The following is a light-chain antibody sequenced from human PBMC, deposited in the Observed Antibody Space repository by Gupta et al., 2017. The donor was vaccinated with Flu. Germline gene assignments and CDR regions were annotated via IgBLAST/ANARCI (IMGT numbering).Light chain of an antibody. CDR2: GAS. CDR3: QQYNNWPPLT. J-gene: IGKJ4*01. Sequence: EIVMTQSPATLSVSPGERGTLSCRASQTVSSNLAWYQQKPGQAPRLLIYGASTRATGIPARFSGSGYGTEFTLTISSRQSEDFAVYYCQQYNNWPPLTFGGGTKVEIK. V-gene: IGKV3-15*01. CDR1: QTVSSN.